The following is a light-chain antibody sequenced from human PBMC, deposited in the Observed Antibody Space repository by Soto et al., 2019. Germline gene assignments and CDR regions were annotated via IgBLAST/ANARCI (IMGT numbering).Light chain of an antibody. CDR2: STS. Sequence: DIQMTQSPSSLSASVGGRVTVTCRASQSISRYLNWYQQKPGKAPNLLIYSTSNLQSGVPSRFSGSGSGTDFTLTISSLQPEDFATYYCRQTYSKRLTFGGGTKVDIK. J-gene: IGKJ4*01. CDR3: RQTYSKRLT. V-gene: IGKV1-39*01. CDR1: QSISRY.